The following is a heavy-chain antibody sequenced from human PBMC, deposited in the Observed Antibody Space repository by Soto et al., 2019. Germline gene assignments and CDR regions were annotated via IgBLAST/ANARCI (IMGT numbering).Heavy chain of an antibody. Sequence: GGSLRLSCAASGFTFSSYGMHWVRQAPGKGLEWVAVIWYDGSNKYYADSVKGRFTISRDNSKNTLYLQMNSLRAEDTAVYYCASNEYCSGGSCYVSAPFDYWGQGTLVTVSS. J-gene: IGHJ4*02. CDR2: IWYDGSNK. D-gene: IGHD2-15*01. V-gene: IGHV3-33*01. CDR3: ASNEYCSGGSCYVSAPFDY. CDR1: GFTFSSYG.